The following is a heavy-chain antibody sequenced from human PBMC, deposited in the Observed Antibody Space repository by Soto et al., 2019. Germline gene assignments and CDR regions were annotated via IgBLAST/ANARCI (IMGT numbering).Heavy chain of an antibody. J-gene: IGHJ3*02. CDR2: ISAYNGNT. CDR1: GYTFTSYG. V-gene: IGHV1-18*01. Sequence: ASVKVSCKASGYTFTSYGISWVRQAPGQGLEWMGWISAYNGNTNYAQKLQGRVTMTTDTSTSTAYMELRSLRSDDTAVYYCARDRWHIEVVTAPRGAFDIWGQGTMVTVSS. D-gene: IGHD2-21*02. CDR3: ARDRWHIEVVTAPRGAFDI.